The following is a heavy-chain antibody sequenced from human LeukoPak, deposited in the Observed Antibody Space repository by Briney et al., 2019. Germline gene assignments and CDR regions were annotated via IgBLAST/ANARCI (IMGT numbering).Heavy chain of an antibody. CDR2: IKQDGSET. D-gene: IGHD6-19*01. Sequence: GGSLRLSCAASGFTFSNYWMSWVRQAPGKGLEWVANIKQDGSETYYVDSVKGRFTISRDNSKNTLYLQMNSLRAEDTAVYYCARDREEEQWPGSFEYWGQGTLVTVSS. V-gene: IGHV3-7*01. CDR1: GFTFSNYW. CDR3: ARDREEEQWPGSFEY. J-gene: IGHJ4*02.